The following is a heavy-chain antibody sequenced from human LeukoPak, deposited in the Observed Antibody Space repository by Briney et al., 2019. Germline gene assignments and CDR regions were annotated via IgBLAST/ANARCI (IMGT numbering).Heavy chain of an antibody. J-gene: IGHJ4*02. CDR1: GYTFTSYY. CDR2: INPSGGST. V-gene: IGHV1-46*01. Sequence: GASVKVSCKASGYTFTSYYMHWVRQAPGQGLEWMGIINPSGGSTSYAQKFQGRVTMTRDTSTSTVYMELSGLRSEATAVYYCATLVEALSFDYWGQGALVTVSS. CDR3: ATLVEALSFDY. D-gene: IGHD2-2*01.